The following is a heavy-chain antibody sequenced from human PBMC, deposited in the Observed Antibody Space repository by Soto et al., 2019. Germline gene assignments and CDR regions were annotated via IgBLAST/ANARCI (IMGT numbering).Heavy chain of an antibody. CDR1: GFTFSSYG. Sequence: QVQLVEPGGGVVQPGRSLRLSCAASGFTFSSYGMHWVRQAPGKGLEWVAVIWYDGSNKYYADSVKGRFTISRDNSKNTLYLQMNSLRAEDTAVYYCARERRVFSLTGTTYWGQGTLVTVSS. J-gene: IGHJ4*02. CDR2: IWYDGSNK. D-gene: IGHD1-7*01. CDR3: ARERRVFSLTGTTY. V-gene: IGHV3-33*01.